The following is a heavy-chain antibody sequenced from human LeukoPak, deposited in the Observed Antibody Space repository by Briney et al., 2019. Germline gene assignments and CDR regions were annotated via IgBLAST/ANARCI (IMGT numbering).Heavy chain of an antibody. D-gene: IGHD3-10*01. V-gene: IGHV1-69*06. Sequence: ASVKVSCKASGGTFSSYAISWVRQAPGQGLEWMGGIIPIFGTANYAQKFQGRVTITADKSTSTAYMVLSSLRSEDTAVYYCARESLWFGECMDVWGKGTTVTVSS. CDR1: GGTFSSYA. CDR2: IIPIFGTA. J-gene: IGHJ6*04. CDR3: ARESLWFGECMDV.